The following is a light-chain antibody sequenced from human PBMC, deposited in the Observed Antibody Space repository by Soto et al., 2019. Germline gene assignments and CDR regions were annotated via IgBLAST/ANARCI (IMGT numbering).Light chain of an antibody. CDR1: QSDRSW. J-gene: IGKJ5*01. Sequence: DIQMTQSPSTLSASVGDRVTITCRASQSDRSWLAWYQQKPGKAPKFLIYDASSLESGVPSRFSGSGSGTDFTLTIGGLQPDDFATYYCQQSYSTPITFGQGTRLEIK. CDR3: QQSYSTPIT. V-gene: IGKV1-39*01. CDR2: DAS.